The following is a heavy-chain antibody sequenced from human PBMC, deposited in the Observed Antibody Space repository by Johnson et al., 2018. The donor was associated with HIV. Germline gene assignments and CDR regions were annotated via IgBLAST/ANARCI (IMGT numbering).Heavy chain of an antibody. V-gene: IGHV3-30*04. CDR2: ISYVGSNK. CDR3: ARATGSWMDAFDI. D-gene: IGHD2-2*03. Sequence: QVQLVESGGGVVQPGRSLRLSCAASGFTFSSYAMHWVRQAPGKGLEWVAVISYVGSNKYYADSVKGRFTISRDNSKNTLYLQMNSLRAEDTAVYYCARATGSWMDAFDIWGQGTMVTVSS. J-gene: IGHJ3*02. CDR1: GFTFSSYA.